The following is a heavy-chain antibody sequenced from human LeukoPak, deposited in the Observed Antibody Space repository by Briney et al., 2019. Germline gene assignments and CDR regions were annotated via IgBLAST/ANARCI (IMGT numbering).Heavy chain of an antibody. J-gene: IGHJ3*02. CDR1: GGTFISYA. Sequence: ASVKVSCKASGGTFISYAISWVRQAPGQGLEWMGGIIPIFGTANYAQKFQGRVTITADESTSTAYMELSSLRSEDTAVYYCARESVVIHAFDIWGQGTMVTVSS. V-gene: IGHV1-69*13. CDR3: ARESVVIHAFDI. CDR2: IIPIFGTA. D-gene: IGHD3-22*01.